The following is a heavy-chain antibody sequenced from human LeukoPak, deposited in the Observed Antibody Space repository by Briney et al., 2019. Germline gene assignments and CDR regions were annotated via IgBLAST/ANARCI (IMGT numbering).Heavy chain of an antibody. V-gene: IGHV4-34*01. D-gene: IGHD6-13*01. CDR1: GGSFSDYY. CDR3: ARVSWYSSSGGY. J-gene: IGHJ4*02. CDR2: INHSGST. Sequence: SETLSLTCAVYGGSFSDYYWSWIRQPPGKGLEWIGEINHSGSTNYNPSLKSRVTISVDTSKNQFSLKLSSVTAADTAVYYCARVSWYSSSGGYWGQGTLVTVSS.